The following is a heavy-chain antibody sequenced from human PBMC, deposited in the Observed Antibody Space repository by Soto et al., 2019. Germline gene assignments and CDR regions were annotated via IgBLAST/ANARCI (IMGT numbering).Heavy chain of an antibody. CDR3: ARVTHGYSRSYYYMDV. D-gene: IGHD6-13*01. CDR2: ISSSSSYI. CDR1: GFTFSSYS. V-gene: IGHV3-21*01. Sequence: GGSLRLSCAASGFTFSSYSMNWVRQAPGKGLEWVSSISSSSSYIYYADSVKGRFTISRDNAKNSLYLQMNSLRAEDTAVYYCARVTHGYSRSYYYMDVWGKGTTVTVSS. J-gene: IGHJ6*03.